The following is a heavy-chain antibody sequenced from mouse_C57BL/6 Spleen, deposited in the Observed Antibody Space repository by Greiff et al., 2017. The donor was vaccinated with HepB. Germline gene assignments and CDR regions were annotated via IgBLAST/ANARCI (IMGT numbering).Heavy chain of an antibody. Sequence: QVQLQQSGAELMKPGASVKLSCKATGYTFTGYWIEWVKQRPGHGLEWIGEILPGGGSTNYNEKFKGKATFTADTSSNTAYMQLSSLTTEDSAIYYCARGDTTVPWFAYWGQGTLVTVSA. CDR1: GYTFTGYW. D-gene: IGHD1-1*01. J-gene: IGHJ3*01. V-gene: IGHV1-9*01. CDR3: ARGDTTVPWFAY. CDR2: ILPGGGST.